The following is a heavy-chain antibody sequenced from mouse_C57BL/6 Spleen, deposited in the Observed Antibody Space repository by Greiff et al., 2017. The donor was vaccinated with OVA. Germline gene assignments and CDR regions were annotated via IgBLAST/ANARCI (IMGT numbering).Heavy chain of an antibody. J-gene: IGHJ2*01. CDR1: GFTFSSYA. CDR2: ISDGGSYT. Sequence: EVKLMESGGGLVKPGGSLKLSCAASGFTFSSYAMSWVRQTPEKRLEWVATISDGGSYTYYPDNVKGRFTISRDNAKNNLYLQMSHLKSEDTAMYYCARDGITTVVSYYFDYWGQGTTLTVSS. D-gene: IGHD1-1*01. CDR3: ARDGITTVVSYYFDY. V-gene: IGHV5-4*01.